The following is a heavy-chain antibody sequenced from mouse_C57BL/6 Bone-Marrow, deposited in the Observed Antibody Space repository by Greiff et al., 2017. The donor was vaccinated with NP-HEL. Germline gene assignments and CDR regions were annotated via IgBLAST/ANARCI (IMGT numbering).Heavy chain of an antibody. CDR2: IRYSGST. Sequence: EVKLMESGPGMVKPSQSLSLTCTVTGYSITSGYDWHWIRHFPGNKLEWMGYIRYSGSTNYNPSLKSRISITHDTSKNHFFLKLNSVTTEDTATYYCAREGYYGSSPWFAYWGQGTLVTVSA. CDR3: AREGYYGSSPWFAY. D-gene: IGHD1-1*01. V-gene: IGHV3-1*01. CDR1: GYSITSGYD. J-gene: IGHJ3*01.